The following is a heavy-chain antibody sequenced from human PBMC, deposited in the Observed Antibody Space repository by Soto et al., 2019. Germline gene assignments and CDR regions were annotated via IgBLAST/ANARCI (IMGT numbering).Heavy chain of an antibody. CDR2: IYSGCSK. Sequence: EVHMVETGGGLIQPGGTLRRSGAASGITVSSNYRNWVRQAPGKGLERFSAIYSGCSKYYADSVKGRVTISRDNSKNTVPLQMNSLRAEDTAVYYCAGGFYGSVWLDHWGQGTLLTVSS. CDR3: AGGFYGSVWLDH. V-gene: IGHV3-53*02. J-gene: IGHJ4*02. CDR1: GITVSSNY. D-gene: IGHD3-10*01.